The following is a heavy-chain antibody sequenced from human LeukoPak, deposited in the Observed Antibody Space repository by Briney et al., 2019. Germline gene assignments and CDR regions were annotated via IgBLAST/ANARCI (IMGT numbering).Heavy chain of an antibody. CDR2: ISGSGGST. CDR3: ARDIVVVVAATPGYFDY. V-gene: IGHV3-23*01. D-gene: IGHD2-15*01. J-gene: IGHJ4*02. Sequence: GGPLRLSCAASGFTFRSYAMSWVRQAPGKGLEWVSAISGSGGSTYYADSVKGRFTISRDNSKNTLYLQMNSLRAEDTAVYYCARDIVVVVAATPGYFDYWGQGTLVTVSS. CDR1: GFTFRSYA.